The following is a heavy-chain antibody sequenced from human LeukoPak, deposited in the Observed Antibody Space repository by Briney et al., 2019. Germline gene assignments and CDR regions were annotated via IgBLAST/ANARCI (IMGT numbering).Heavy chain of an antibody. D-gene: IGHD2-15*01. CDR2: IYHSGST. CDR1: GGSISSSNW. CDR3: ARLGYCSGGSCYSYNYYGMDV. V-gene: IGHV4-4*02. Sequence: SGTLSLTCAVSGGSISSSNWWSWVRQPPGKGLEWIGEIYHSGSTNYNPSLKSRVTISVDKSKNQFSLKLSSVTAADTAVYYCARLGYCSGGSCYSYNYYGMDVWGQGTTVTVSS. J-gene: IGHJ6*02.